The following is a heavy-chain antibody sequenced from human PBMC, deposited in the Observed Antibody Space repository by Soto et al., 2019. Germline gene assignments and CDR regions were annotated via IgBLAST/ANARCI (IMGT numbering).Heavy chain of an antibody. J-gene: IGHJ4*02. V-gene: IGHV1-2*02. CDR2: INPTSGGT. D-gene: IGHD4-17*01. CDR1: GYTFAAYY. Sequence: QVQLVQSGAEVKKPGASVKVSCKTSGYTFAAYYIHWIRQAPGQGLEWMGWINPTSGGTVYAQNFQDRVTMTRDTSISTAYMERRLNSDDTAVYYCARDPDYGDYWGYVFDSWGQGTPVTVSS. CDR3: ARDPDYGDYWGYVFDS.